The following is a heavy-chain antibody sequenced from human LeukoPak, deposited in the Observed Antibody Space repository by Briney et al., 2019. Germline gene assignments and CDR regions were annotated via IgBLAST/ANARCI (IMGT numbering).Heavy chain of an antibody. D-gene: IGHD1-1*01. Sequence: ASVKVSCKASGGTFSSYAISWVRQAPGQGLEWMGGIIPIFGTANYAQKFQGRVTITADESTSTAYMELSSLRSEDTAVYYCARVQEERSPDTTGTTSWFDPWGQGTLVTVSS. CDR1: GGTFSSYA. CDR2: IIPIFGTA. CDR3: ARVQEERSPDTTGTTSWFDP. J-gene: IGHJ5*02. V-gene: IGHV1-69*13.